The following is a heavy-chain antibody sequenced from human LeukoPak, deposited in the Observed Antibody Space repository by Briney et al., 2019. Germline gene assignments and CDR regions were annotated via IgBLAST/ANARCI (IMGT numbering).Heavy chain of an antibody. D-gene: IGHD3-3*01. CDR3: AREGAFWSGYTYYYMDV. Sequence: GGSLRLSCAASGFTFSSYAMHWVRQAPGKGLEWVAIISYDGSNKYYADSVKGRFTISRDNSENTLYLQMNSLRAEDTAVYYCAREGAFWSGYTYYYMDVWGKGTTVTVSS. CDR2: ISYDGSNK. CDR1: GFTFSSYA. V-gene: IGHV3-30-3*01. J-gene: IGHJ6*03.